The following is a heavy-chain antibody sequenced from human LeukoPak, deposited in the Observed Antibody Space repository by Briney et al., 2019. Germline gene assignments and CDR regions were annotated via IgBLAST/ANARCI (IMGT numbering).Heavy chain of an antibody. D-gene: IGHD6-13*01. CDR1: GFTFDDYA. J-gene: IGHJ3*02. CDR2: ISWNSGSI. CDR3: ARGILEYSSSWYSGAFDI. V-gene: IGHV3-9*01. Sequence: SLRLSCAASGFTFDDYAMHWVRQAPGKGLEWVSGISWNSGSIGYADSVKGRFTISRDNAKNSLYLQMNSLRAEDTAVYYCARGILEYSSSWYSGAFDIWGQGTMVTVSS.